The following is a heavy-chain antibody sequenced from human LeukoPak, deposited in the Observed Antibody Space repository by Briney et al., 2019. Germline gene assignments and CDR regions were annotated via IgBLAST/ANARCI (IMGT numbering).Heavy chain of an antibody. V-gene: IGHV3-48*03. CDR2: ISSSGSTI. Sequence: GGSLRLSCAASGFTFSSYEMNWVRQAPRKGLEWVSYISSSGSTIYYADSVKGRFTISRDNAKNSLYLQMNSLRAEDTAVYYCARDPGYCSGGSCSTLDYWGQGTLVTVSS. CDR1: GFTFSSYE. D-gene: IGHD2-15*01. J-gene: IGHJ4*02. CDR3: ARDPGYCSGGSCSTLDY.